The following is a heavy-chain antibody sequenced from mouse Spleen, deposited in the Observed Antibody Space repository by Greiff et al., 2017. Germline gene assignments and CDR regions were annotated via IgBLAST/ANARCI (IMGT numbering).Heavy chain of an antibody. J-gene: IGHJ4*01. CDR2: IDPSDSYT. Sequence: QVQLQQPGAELVKPGASVKLSCKASGYTFTSYWMQWVKQRPGQGLEWIGEIDPSDSYTNYNQKFKGKATLTVDTSSSTAYMQLSSLTSEDSAVYYCARRDYYGNHYYAMDYWGQGTSVTVSS. CDR1: GYTFTSYW. V-gene: IGHV1-50*01. D-gene: IGHD2-1*01. CDR3: ARRDYYGNHYYAMDY.